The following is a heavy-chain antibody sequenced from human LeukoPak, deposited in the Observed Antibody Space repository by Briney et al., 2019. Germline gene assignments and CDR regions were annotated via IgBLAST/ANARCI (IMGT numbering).Heavy chain of an antibody. D-gene: IGHD3-10*01. CDR1: GYSISSGYY. Sequence: SETLSLTCTVSGYSISSGYYWGWIRQPPGKGLEWIGSIHQSGNTFYNPSLKSRVTISVDTSKNQFSLKLRSVTAADTAVYYCARTYYYGSGSGNWFDPWGQGTLVTVSS. V-gene: IGHV4-38-2*02. CDR3: ARTYYYGSGSGNWFDP. J-gene: IGHJ5*02. CDR2: IHQSGNT.